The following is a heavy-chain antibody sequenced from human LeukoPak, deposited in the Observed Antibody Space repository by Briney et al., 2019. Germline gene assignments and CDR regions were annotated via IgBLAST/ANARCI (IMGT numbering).Heavy chain of an antibody. CDR3: VRGTGY. J-gene: IGHJ4*02. CDR2: ISSNGDNT. CDR1: GFTFSTYV. V-gene: IGHV3-64D*06. Sequence: GGSLRLSCSVSGFTFSTYVMHWVRQAPGRGLEYVSAISSNGDNTYYADSVKGRFTISRDNSKNTLYLQMSSLRADDTAVYYCVRGTGYWGQGTQVTVSS.